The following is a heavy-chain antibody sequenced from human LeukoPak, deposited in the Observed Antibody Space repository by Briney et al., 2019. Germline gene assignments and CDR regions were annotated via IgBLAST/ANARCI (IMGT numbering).Heavy chain of an antibody. J-gene: IGHJ6*03. Sequence: SETLSLTCTVSGASINSGSYYWTWIRQPAGKGLEWIGRIYASGNTDYSPSLKSRLTISLDTSKNQFSLRLSSVTAADTAVYYCARDGFYCSGSDCSKGRWYSHYYMDVWGKGTSVTVSS. CDR1: GASINSGSYY. D-gene: IGHD5-12*01. CDR2: IYASGNT. CDR3: ARDGFYCSGSDCSKGRWYSHYYMDV. V-gene: IGHV4-61*02.